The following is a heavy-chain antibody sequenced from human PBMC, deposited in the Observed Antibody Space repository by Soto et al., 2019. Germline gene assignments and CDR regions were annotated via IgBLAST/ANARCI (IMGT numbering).Heavy chain of an antibody. V-gene: IGHV4-34*01. CDR3: ARGGRYCSSTSCYRHNWFDP. Sequence: SLTCAVYGGSFSGYYWSWIRQPPGKGLEWIGEINHSGSTNYNPSLKSRVTISVDTSKNQFSLKLSSVTAADTAVYYCARGGRYCSSTSCYRHNWFDPWGQGTLVTVSS. CDR2: INHSGST. CDR1: GGSFSGYY. J-gene: IGHJ5*02. D-gene: IGHD2-2*01.